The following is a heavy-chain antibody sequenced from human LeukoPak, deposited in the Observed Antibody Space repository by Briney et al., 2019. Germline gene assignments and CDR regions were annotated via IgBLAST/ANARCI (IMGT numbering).Heavy chain of an antibody. CDR2: MYYSGST. Sequence: SETLSLTCTVSGGSIINYYWSWIRQPPGKGLEWIGYMYYSGSTHYSPSLKSRVTLSADTSKNQISLRMSSVTTMDTAVYYCARTDYYGSGSFYDNWFDPWGQGTLVTVSS. V-gene: IGHV4-59*01. CDR1: GGSIINYY. CDR3: ARTDYYGSGSFYDNWFDP. J-gene: IGHJ5*02. D-gene: IGHD3-10*01.